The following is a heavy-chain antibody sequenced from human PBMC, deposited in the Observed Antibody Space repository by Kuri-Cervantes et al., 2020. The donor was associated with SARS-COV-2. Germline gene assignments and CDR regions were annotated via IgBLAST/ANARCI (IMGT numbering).Heavy chain of an antibody. V-gene: IGHV3-11*04. CDR1: GFTFSDFY. Sequence: GESLKISCAVSGFTFSDFYVSWIRQAPGKGMEWIAYISGSGNNIFYSDSVMGRFTISRDNAENSLYLQMNSLRADDTAVYFCARDRDNWNYPDYWGQGTLVTVSS. CDR3: ARDRDNWNYPDY. D-gene: IGHD1-7*01. CDR2: ISGSGNNI. J-gene: IGHJ4*02.